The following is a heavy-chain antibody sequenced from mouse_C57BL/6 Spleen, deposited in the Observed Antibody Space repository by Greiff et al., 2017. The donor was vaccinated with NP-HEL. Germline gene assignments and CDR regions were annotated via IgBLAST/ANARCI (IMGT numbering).Heavy chain of an antibody. CDR1: GFTFSDYG. D-gene: IGHD2-4*01. J-gene: IGHJ2*01. Sequence: DVKLVESGGGLVKPGGSLKLSCAASGFTFSDYGMHWVRQAPEKGLEWVAYISSGSSTIYYADTVKGRFTISRDNAKNTLFLQMTSLRSEDTAMYYCAREGTYDYDRGFDYWGQGTTLTVSS. CDR2: ISSGSSTI. V-gene: IGHV5-17*01. CDR3: AREGTYDYDRGFDY.